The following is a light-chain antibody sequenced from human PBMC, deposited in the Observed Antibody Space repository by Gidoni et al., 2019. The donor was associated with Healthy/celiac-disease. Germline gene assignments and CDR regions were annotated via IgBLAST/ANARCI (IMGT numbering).Light chain of an antibody. CDR2: GAS. J-gene: IGKJ1*01. Sequence: EIVLTQSPGTLSLSPGERATLSCRASQSVSSSYLAWYQHKPGQAPRLLIYGASSRAPPIPDRFSGSGSGTDFTLTISRLEPEDFAVYYCQQYGSSPGTFGQGTKVEIK. CDR1: QSVSSSY. V-gene: IGKV3-20*01. CDR3: QQYGSSPGT.